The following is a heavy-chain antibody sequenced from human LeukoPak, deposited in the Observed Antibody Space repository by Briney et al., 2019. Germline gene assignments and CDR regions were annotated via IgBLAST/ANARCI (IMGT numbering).Heavy chain of an antibody. D-gene: IGHD2-15*01. CDR3: ARLGYCSCGSCAYYYYGMDV. J-gene: IGHJ6*02. Sequence: ASVKVSCKASGYTFTSYGISWVRQAPGQGLEWMGWISAYNGNTNYAQKLQGRVTMTTDTSTSTSYMELRSLRSDDTAVYYCARLGYCSCGSCAYYYYGMDVWGQGTTVTVSS. CDR2: ISAYNGNT. V-gene: IGHV1-18*01. CDR1: GYTFTSYG.